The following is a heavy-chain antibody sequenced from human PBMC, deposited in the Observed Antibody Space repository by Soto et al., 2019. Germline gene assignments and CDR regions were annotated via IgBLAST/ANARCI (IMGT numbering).Heavy chain of an antibody. CDR1: GFTFSSYW. CDR2: INSDGSST. J-gene: IGHJ4*02. V-gene: IGHV3-74*01. CDR3: ATALRYYDFWSGYYPFDY. Sequence: EVQLVESGGGLVQPGGSLRLSCAASGFTFSSYWMHWVRQAPGKGLVWVSRINSDGSSTSYADSVKGRFTISRDNAKNTLYLQTNSLRAEDTAVYYCATALRYYDFWSGYYPFDYWGQGILVTVSS. D-gene: IGHD3-3*01.